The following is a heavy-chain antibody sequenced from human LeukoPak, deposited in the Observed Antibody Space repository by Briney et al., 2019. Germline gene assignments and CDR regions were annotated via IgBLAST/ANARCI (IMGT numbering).Heavy chain of an antibody. CDR3: AREDIAAPRANDY. CDR1: GYTFTGYY. V-gene: IGHV1-18*04. J-gene: IGHJ4*02. Sequence: ASVKVSCKASGYTFTGYYIHWVRQAPGQGLEWMGWISAYNGNTNYAQKLQGRVTMTTDTSTSTAYMELRSLRSDDTAVYYCAREDIAAPRANDYWGQGTLVTVSS. D-gene: IGHD6-13*01. CDR2: ISAYNGNT.